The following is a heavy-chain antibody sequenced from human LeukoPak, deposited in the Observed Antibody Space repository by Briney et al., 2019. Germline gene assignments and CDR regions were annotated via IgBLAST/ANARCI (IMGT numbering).Heavy chain of an antibody. V-gene: IGHV4-59*11. Sequence: PSETLSLTCTVSGGSISSQYWSLIRQPPGKGLEWIGHIYYSGITKYSPSLKSRVTISVDTSKNQFSLRLTSVTAADTAVYYCARTSYHYNSGDYGWYFDYWGQGTLVTVSA. J-gene: IGHJ4*02. CDR1: GGSISSQY. CDR3: ARTSYHYNSGDYGWYFDY. CDR2: IYYSGIT. D-gene: IGHD3-10*01.